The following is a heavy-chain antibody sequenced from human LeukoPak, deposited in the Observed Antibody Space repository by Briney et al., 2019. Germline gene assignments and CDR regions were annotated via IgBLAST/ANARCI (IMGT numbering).Heavy chain of an antibody. J-gene: IGHJ2*01. D-gene: IGHD6-13*01. CDR1: GFTFSSYA. V-gene: IGHV3-30-3*01. CDR2: ISYDGSNK. CDR3: TRPSIATTGPYWYFDL. Sequence: GRSLRLSCAASGFTFSSYAMHWVRQAPGKGLEWVAVISYDGSNKYYADSVKGRFTISRDNSKNTLYLQMNSLRAEDTAVYYCTRPSIATTGPYWYFDLWGRGTLVTVSS.